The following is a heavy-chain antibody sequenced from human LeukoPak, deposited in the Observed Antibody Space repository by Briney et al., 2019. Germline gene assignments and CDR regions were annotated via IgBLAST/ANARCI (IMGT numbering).Heavy chain of an antibody. CDR1: GFTFSDQS. Sequence: PGGSLRLSCAASGFTFSDQSMNWVRQAPGKGLEWVSSISSNSLHIFHADSVKGRFTISRDNAKNSLYLQMNNLRAEDTAVYYCVGPDSQFDCWGQGTLVTVSS. V-gene: IGHV3-21*01. D-gene: IGHD3-10*01. CDR2: ISSNSLHI. CDR3: VGPDSQFDC. J-gene: IGHJ4*02.